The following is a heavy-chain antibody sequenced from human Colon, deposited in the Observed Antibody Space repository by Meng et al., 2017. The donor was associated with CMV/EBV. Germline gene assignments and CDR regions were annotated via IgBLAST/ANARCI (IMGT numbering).Heavy chain of an antibody. CDR1: GMTLSSYW. CDR3: ARENVRLFYTMDV. Sequence: GGSLRLSCAASGMTLSSYWMTWVRQAPGKGLEWVGRIKTKRDGATTHYAAPVKGRFTISRDDSENTLYLQMDSLKTEDTAVYFCARENVRLFYTMDVWGQGTTVTVSS. CDR2: IKTKRDGATT. V-gene: IGHV3-15*01. J-gene: IGHJ6*02. D-gene: IGHD2/OR15-2a*01.